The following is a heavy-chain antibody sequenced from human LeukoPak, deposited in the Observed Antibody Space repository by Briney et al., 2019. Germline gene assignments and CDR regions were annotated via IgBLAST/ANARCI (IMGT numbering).Heavy chain of an antibody. V-gene: IGHV1-2*02. D-gene: IGHD6-6*01. J-gene: IGHJ5*02. Sequence: ASVKVSCKASGYTFTGYYMHWVRQAPGQGLEWMGWINPNSGGTNYAQKFQGRVTMTRDTSISTAYMELSRLRSDDTAVYYCARAARTARPLCWFDPWGQGTLVTVSS. CDR2: INPNSGGT. CDR3: ARAARTARPLCWFDP. CDR1: GYTFTGYY.